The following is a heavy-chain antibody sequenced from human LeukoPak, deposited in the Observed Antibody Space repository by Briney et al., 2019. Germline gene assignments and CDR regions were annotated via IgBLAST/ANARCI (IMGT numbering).Heavy chain of an antibody. J-gene: IGHJ4*02. D-gene: IGHD2-15*01. Sequence: SETLSLTCAVYGGSFSGYYWSWIRQPPEKGLEWIGEINHSGSTNYNPSLKSRVTISVDASKNQFSLKLSSVTAADTAVYYCARARGVGYCSGGSCRYPLRYYLDYWGQGTLVTVSS. CDR1: GGSFSGYY. CDR2: INHSGST. CDR3: ARARGVGYCSGGSCRYPLRYYLDY. V-gene: IGHV4-34*01.